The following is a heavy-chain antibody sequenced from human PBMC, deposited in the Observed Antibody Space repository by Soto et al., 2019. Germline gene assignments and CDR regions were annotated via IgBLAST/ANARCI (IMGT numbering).Heavy chain of an antibody. J-gene: IGHJ6*03. CDR3: ARRNYYYYMDV. Sequence: SQTLSLTRRVWGVSICRFYWNWFRQPPGKGLEWIGYIYYSGSTNYNPSLKSRVTISVDTSKNQFSLKLSSVTAADTAVYYCARRNYYYYMDVWGKGTTVTVSS. CDR2: IYYSGST. CDR1: GVSICRFY. V-gene: IGHV4-59*08.